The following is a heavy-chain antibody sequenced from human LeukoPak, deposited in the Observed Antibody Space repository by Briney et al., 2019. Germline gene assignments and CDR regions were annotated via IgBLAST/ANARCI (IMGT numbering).Heavy chain of an antibody. CDR1: GFSFSYYS. J-gene: IGHJ4*02. CDR3: ARDFYDSGTRPGSYFDY. D-gene: IGHD3-10*01. V-gene: IGHV3-33*08. CDR2: IWYEGSNK. Sequence: PGGSLRLSCVASGFSFSYYSMNWVRQGPGRGLEWVAVIWYEGSNKYYGDSVKGRFTISRDNSKNTLYLQMNSLRADDTAVYYCARDFYDSGTRPGSYFDYWGQGTLVTVSS.